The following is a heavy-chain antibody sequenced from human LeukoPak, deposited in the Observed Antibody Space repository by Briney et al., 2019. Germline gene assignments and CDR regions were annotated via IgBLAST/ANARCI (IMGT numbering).Heavy chain of an antibody. V-gene: IGHV3-21*01. CDR2: ISRSSSYI. J-gene: IGHJ6*03. Sequence: GGSLRLSCAASGFTFSSYRMNWVRQAPGKGLEWVSSISRSSSYINYVDSVKGRFTISRDNAKNSLYLQMNSLRSEDTAVYYCARDGDPAYYYYMDVWGKGTTVTVSS. D-gene: IGHD6-25*01. CDR1: GFTFSSYR. CDR3: ARDGDPAYYYYMDV.